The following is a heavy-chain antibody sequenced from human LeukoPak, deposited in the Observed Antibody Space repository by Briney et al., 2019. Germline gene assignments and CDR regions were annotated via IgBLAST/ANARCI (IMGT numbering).Heavy chain of an antibody. J-gene: IGHJ4*02. CDR2: INKDGSEK. V-gene: IGHV3-7*05. CDR1: GITFGSYW. D-gene: IGHD2-15*01. Sequence: GGSLRLSCAASGITFGSYWMTRVRQAPGKGLECVANINKDGSEKNYVDSVKGRFTISRDNAKNSLYLQMNSLRAEDTAVYYCARWGYCFDYWGQGTLVTVSS. CDR3: ARWGYCFDY.